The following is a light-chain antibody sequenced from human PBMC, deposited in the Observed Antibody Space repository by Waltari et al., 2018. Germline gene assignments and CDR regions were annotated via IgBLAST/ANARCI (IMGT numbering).Light chain of an antibody. CDR1: QSVSRA. J-gene: IGKJ1*01. CDR2: GTS. Sequence: EIVLTQSPGTLSFSPGERATLSCRASQSVSRALAWYKQKPGQAPRLLIYGTSNRANAIPDRFSGSGSGTDFSLTISRLEAEDVAVYFCQHYVRLPGTFGQGTKV. V-gene: IGKV3-20*01. CDR3: QHYVRLPGT.